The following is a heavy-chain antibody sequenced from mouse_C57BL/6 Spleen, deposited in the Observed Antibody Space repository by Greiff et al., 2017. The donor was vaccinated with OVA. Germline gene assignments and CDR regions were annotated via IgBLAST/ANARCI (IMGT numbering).Heavy chain of an antibody. CDR1: GYTFTSYW. CDR2: IHPNSGST. Sequence: VQLQQPGAELVKPGASVKLSCKASGYTFTSYWMHWVKQRPGQGLEWIGMIHPNSGSTNYNEKFKSKATLTVDKSSSTAYMQLSSLTSEDSAVYYCARSGSNYEKADYWGQGTTLTVSS. V-gene: IGHV1-64*01. D-gene: IGHD2-5*01. J-gene: IGHJ2*01. CDR3: ARSGSNYEKADY.